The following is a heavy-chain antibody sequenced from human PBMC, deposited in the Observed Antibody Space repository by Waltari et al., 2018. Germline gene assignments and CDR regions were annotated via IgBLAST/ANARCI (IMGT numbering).Heavy chain of an antibody. CDR3: ARGPYISSTGTQYH. D-gene: IGHD1-7*01. Sequence: EVRLVESGGGLVQPGGSLRLSCVASGFTFNNFWMHWVRQAPGKGLVWVSRINDDGSNATYAETVKGRFTMSRDNAKNTLYLQMSNVRVDDSAVYYYARGPYISSTGTQYHWGQGALVTVSS. V-gene: IGHV3-74*01. CDR2: INDDGSNA. J-gene: IGHJ5*02. CDR1: GFTFNNFW.